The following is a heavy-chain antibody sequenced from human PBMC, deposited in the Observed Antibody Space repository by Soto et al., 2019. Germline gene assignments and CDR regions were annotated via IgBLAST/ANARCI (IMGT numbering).Heavy chain of an antibody. CDR3: ARTKVPYYYYGMDV. J-gene: IGHJ6*02. CDR2: INHSGST. V-gene: IGHV4-34*01. Sequence: PSETLSLTCAVYGGSFSGYYWSWIRQPPGKGLEWIGEINHSGSTNYNPSLKSRVTISVDTSKNQFSLKLSSVTAADTAVYYCARTKVPYYYYGMDVWGQGTTVTVS. D-gene: IGHD1-1*01. CDR1: GGSFSGYY.